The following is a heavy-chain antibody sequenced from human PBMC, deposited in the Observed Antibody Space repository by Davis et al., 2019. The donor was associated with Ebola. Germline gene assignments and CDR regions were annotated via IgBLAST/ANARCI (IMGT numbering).Heavy chain of an antibody. CDR3: ARPQTTVTTGWFDP. D-gene: IGHD4-17*01. CDR2: ISAYNGNT. Sequence: ASVKVSCKASGYTFPSYGISWVRQAPGQGLEWMGWISAYNGNTNYAQKLQGRVTMTTDTSTSTAYMELRSLRSDDTAVYYCARPQTTVTTGWFDPWGQGTLVTVSS. V-gene: IGHV1-18*01. J-gene: IGHJ5*02. CDR1: GYTFPSYG.